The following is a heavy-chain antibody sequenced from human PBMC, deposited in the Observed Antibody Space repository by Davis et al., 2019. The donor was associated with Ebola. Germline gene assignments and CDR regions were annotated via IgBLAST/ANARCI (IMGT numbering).Heavy chain of an antibody. CDR2: INAGNGNT. CDR3: ARDQDIAAAGSYY. V-gene: IGHV1-18*04. Sequence: ASVKVSCKASGYTFTGYYMHWVRQAPGQGLEWMGWINAGNGNTKYSQKFQGRVTMTTDTSTSTAYMELRSLRSDDTAVYYCARDQDIAAAGSYYWGQGTLVTVSS. J-gene: IGHJ4*02. CDR1: GYTFTGYY. D-gene: IGHD6-13*01.